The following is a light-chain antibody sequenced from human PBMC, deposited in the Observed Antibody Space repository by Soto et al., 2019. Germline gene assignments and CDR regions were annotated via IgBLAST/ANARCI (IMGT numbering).Light chain of an antibody. J-gene: IGKJ4*01. V-gene: IGKV3-15*01. CDR1: QSISTN. CDR3: QQYNNWPPIT. CDR2: VSS. Sequence: EIVMTQSPATLSVSPGERATLSCRASQSISTNLAWYQQRPGQAPRLLIYVSSTRAPDTPVRFSGSGSGTEFTLTISSLRSEDFATYYCQQYNNWPPITFGGGTKVEIK.